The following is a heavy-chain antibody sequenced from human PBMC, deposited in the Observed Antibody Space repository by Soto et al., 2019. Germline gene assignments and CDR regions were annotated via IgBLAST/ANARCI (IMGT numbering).Heavy chain of an antibody. J-gene: IGHJ1*01. CDR2: ISACNGNT. CDR3: ASGDSEGAQYFQH. V-gene: IGHV1-18*01. Sequence: ASVKVSCKASGYTFTSYAIPLVLQAPGQRLEWMGWISACNGNTNYAQKRQGRVTMTTDTSTGTAYMELRSLRSDDTAVYSCASGDSEGAQYFQHWGEGTLVNVS. CDR1: GYTFTSYA. D-gene: IGHD4-17*01.